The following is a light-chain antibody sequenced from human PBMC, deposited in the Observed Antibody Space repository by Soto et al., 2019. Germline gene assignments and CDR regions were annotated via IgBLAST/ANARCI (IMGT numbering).Light chain of an antibody. J-gene: IGKJ3*01. CDR2: DAS. CDR3: QQRSNWVFT. V-gene: IGKV3-11*01. CDR1: QSVSSY. Sequence: EIVLTQSPATLSLSPGERATLSCRASQSVSSYLAWYQQKPRQAPRLLIYDASNRATGIPARFSGSGSGTDFTLTISSLEPEDFAVYYCQQRSNWVFTFGRGTTVDIK.